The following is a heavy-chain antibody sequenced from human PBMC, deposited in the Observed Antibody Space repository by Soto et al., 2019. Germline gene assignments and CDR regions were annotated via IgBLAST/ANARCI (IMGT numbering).Heavy chain of an antibody. CDR3: AKDSYSYGNWYFDL. D-gene: IGHD5-18*01. V-gene: IGHV3-9*01. J-gene: IGHJ2*01. Sequence: EVQLVESGGGLVQPGRSLRLSCAASGFTFDDYAMHWVRQAPGKGVEWVSGISWNSGSIGYADSVKGRFTISRGNTKSALYLQMNSLRAEDTALYYCAKDSYSYGNWYFDLWGRGTLVTVSS. CDR1: GFTFDDYA. CDR2: ISWNSGSI.